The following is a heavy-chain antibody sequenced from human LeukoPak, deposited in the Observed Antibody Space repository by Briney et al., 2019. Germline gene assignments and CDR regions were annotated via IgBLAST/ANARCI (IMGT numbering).Heavy chain of an antibody. Sequence: GESLKISCKCSGYNFATYWIGWVRQMPGKGLEWMGIIYPGDSDTRYSPSFQGQVTISVDKSINTAYLQWSSLKASDTAIYYCASRKKGMATTGFDYWGQGTLVTVSS. CDR1: GYNFATYW. V-gene: IGHV5-51*01. D-gene: IGHD5-24*01. CDR3: ASRKKGMATTGFDY. CDR2: IYPGDSDT. J-gene: IGHJ4*02.